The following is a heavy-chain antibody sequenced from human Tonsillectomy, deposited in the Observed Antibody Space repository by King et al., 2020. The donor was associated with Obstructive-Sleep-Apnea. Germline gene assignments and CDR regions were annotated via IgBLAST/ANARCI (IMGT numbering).Heavy chain of an antibody. Sequence: VQLVESGGGVVQPGRSLRLSCAASGFTFSSYGMHWVRQAPGKGLEWVAGIWYDGSNKYYADSVKGRFTISRDNSKNTLYLQMNSLRAEDTAVYYCAKARDTAMVYFDYWGQGTLVTVSS. J-gene: IGHJ4*02. CDR3: AKARDTAMVYFDY. D-gene: IGHD5-18*01. V-gene: IGHV3-33*06. CDR1: GFTFSSYG. CDR2: IWYDGSNK.